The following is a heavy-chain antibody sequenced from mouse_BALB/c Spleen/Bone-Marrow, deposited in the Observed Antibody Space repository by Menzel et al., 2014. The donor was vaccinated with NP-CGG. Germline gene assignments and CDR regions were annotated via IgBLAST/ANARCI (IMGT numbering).Heavy chain of an antibody. CDR1: GFSLTSYG. J-gene: IGHJ4*01. V-gene: IGHV2-9*02. CDR2: IWAGGST. D-gene: IGHD1-1*01. CDR3: ARGPYYEGAMDY. Sequence: VHLVETGPGLVAPSQSLSITCTVSGFSLTSYGVHWVRQPPGKVLEWLGVIWAGGSTNYNSALMSRLSISKDNSKSQVFLKMNSLQTDDTAMYYCARGPYYEGAMDYWGQGTSVTVSS.